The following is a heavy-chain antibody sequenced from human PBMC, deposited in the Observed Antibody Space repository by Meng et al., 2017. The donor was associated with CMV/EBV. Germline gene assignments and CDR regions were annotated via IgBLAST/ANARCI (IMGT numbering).Heavy chain of an antibody. CDR1: GDSVSSNSAA. J-gene: IGHJ6*02. CDR2: TYYRSKWYN. V-gene: IGHV6-1*01. CDR3: ARDRYCSSTSCYWVDMDV. D-gene: IGHD2-2*01. Sequence: SQTLSLTCAISGDSVSSNSAAWNWIRQSPSRGLEWLGRTYYRSKWYNDYAVSVKSRITINPDTSKNQFSLQLNSVTPEDTAVYYRARDRYCSSTSCYWVDMDVWGQGTTVTVSS.